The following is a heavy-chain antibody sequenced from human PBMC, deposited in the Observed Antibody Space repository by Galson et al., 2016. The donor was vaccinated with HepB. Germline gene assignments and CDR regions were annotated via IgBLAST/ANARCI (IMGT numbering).Heavy chain of an antibody. CDR3: ASWGLCSSSSCYYGAFDV. CDR2: IFYDASNQ. J-gene: IGHJ3*01. D-gene: IGHD2-2*01. CDR1: GFTFSSYG. Sequence: SLRLSCAASGFTFSSYGMHWVRQAPGKGLEWVATIFYDASNQYYADFVKGRFTISRENSKNTVYLQMNSLSADDTAVYYCASWGLCSSSSCYYGAFDVWGQGTLVTVSS. V-gene: IGHV3-33*01.